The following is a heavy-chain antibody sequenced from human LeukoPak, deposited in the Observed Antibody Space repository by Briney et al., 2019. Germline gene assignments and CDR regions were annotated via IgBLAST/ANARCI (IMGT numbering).Heavy chain of an antibody. CDR3: ARDSCGRTSCLDS. J-gene: IGHJ4*02. CDR1: GFTFSNYG. V-gene: IGHV3-33*01. Sequence: GGSLRLSCAPSGFTFSNYGMHWVRQAPGKGLECVTGIWYRGNKEHYLDSVKGRFTISRDNSKNTLYLQMDSLRAEDTAVYYCARDSCGRTSCLDSWGQGALVTVSS. D-gene: IGHD2-2*01. CDR2: IWYRGNKE.